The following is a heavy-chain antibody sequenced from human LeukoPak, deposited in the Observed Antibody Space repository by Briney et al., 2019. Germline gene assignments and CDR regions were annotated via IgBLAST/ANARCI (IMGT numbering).Heavy chain of an antibody. V-gene: IGHV3-23*01. CDR3: ARGDGFMIRD. J-gene: IGHJ4*02. CDR1: GFTFSSYA. Sequence: TGGSLRLSCAASGFTFSSYAMSWVRQAPGKGLEWVSAISGSGSSTYYADSVKGRFTISRDNSKNTLYLQMNSLRVEDTAVYYCARGDGFMIRDWGQGTLVTVSS. CDR2: ISGSGSST. D-gene: IGHD3-10*01.